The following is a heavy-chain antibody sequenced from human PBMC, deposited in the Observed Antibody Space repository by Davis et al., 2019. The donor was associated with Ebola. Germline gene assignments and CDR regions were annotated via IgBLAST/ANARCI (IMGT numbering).Heavy chain of an antibody. D-gene: IGHD6-13*01. CDR3: ARGPRITAAEDGMDV. CDR2: ISSSGSTI. Sequence: SCAASGFTFSSYSMNWVRQAPGKGLEWVSYISSSGSTIYYADSVKGRFTISRDNAKNSLYLQMNSLRAEDTAVYYCARGPRITAAEDGMDVWGKGTTVTVSS. CDR1: GFTFSSYS. J-gene: IGHJ6*04. V-gene: IGHV3-48*04.